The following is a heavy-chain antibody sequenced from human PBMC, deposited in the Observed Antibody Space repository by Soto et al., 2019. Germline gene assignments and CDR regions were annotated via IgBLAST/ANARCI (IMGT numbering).Heavy chain of an antibody. Sequence: QVRLVESGGGVVQPGRSLRLSCAASGFIIPCCAIHWIRQSPGKGLEWVAVIGADGTNKYYGDSVQGRFTISRYTSQNMVFLQLDSLTAEDTALYYCARDVRVGEPDYFDDWGQGTLVSVSS. J-gene: IGHJ4*02. CDR2: IGADGTNK. CDR3: ARDVRVGEPDYFDD. CDR1: GFIIPCCA. V-gene: IGHV3-30*04. D-gene: IGHD1-26*01.